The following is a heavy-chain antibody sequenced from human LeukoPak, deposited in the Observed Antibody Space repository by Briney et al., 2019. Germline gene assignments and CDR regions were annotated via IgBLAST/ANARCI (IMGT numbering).Heavy chain of an antibody. Sequence: SETLSLTCAVSGGSISSGGYSWSWIRQPAGKGLEWIGYIYHSGSTYYNPSLKSRVTISVDRSKNQFSLKLSSVTAADTAVYYCARGQPGVMWFGESGDDAFDIWGQGTMVTVSS. V-gene: IGHV4-30-2*01. CDR3: ARGQPGVMWFGESGDDAFDI. J-gene: IGHJ3*02. CDR1: GGSISSGGYS. CDR2: IYHSGST. D-gene: IGHD3-10*01.